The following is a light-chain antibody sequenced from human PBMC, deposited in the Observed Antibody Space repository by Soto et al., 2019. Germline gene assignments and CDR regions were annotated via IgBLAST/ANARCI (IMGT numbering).Light chain of an antibody. CDR1: PSVRSY. J-gene: IGKJ2*01. CDR3: QQRSNWPRT. CDR2: AAS. V-gene: IGKV3-11*01. Sequence: EIVLTQSPAPLSLSPGERATLSCRASPSVRSYLAWYQQKPGQAPRLLISAASNRATGIPARFSGSGSGTDFTLTISSLEPEDFAVYYCQQRSNWPRTFGQGTKLEIK.